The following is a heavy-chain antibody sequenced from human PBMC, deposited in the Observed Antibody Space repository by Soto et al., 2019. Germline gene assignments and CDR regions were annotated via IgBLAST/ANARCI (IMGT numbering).Heavy chain of an antibody. Sequence: ESGGGLVKPGGSLRLSCAASGFTFSSYSMNWVRQAPGKGLEWVSSISSSSSYIYYADSVKGRFTISRDNAKNSLYLQMNSLRAEDTAVYYCARAPNSIEGWFDPWGQGTLVTVSS. CDR2: ISSSSSYI. J-gene: IGHJ5*02. CDR1: GFTFSSYS. CDR3: ARAPNSIEGWFDP. D-gene: IGHD4-4*01. V-gene: IGHV3-21*01.